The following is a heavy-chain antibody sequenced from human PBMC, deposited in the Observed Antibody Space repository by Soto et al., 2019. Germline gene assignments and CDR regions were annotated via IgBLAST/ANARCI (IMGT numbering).Heavy chain of an antibody. V-gene: IGHV4-31*03. CDR3: ARGRLIESAKIYYYYYGMDV. D-gene: IGHD3-22*01. J-gene: IGHJ6*02. Sequence: TMSLTCTLSGGSISSGGYYWSWIRQHPGKGLEWIGYIYYSGSTYYNPSLKSRVTISVDTSKNQFSLKLSSVTAADTAVYYFARGRLIESAKIYYYYYGMDVWGQGTTVTVSS. CDR2: IYYSGST. CDR1: GGSISSGGYY.